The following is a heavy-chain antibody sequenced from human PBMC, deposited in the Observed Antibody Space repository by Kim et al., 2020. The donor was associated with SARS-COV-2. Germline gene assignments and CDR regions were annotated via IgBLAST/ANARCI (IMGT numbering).Heavy chain of an antibody. V-gene: IGHV4-34*01. D-gene: IGHD6-6*01. Sequence: SETLSLTCAVYGGSFSGYYWSWIRQPPGKGLEWIGEINHSGSTNYNPSLKSRVTISVDTSKNQFSLKLSSVTAADTAVYYCASRRGRQLVPNAFDIWGQGTMVTVSS. CDR2: INHSGST. J-gene: IGHJ3*02. CDR3: ASRRGRQLVPNAFDI. CDR1: GGSFSGYY.